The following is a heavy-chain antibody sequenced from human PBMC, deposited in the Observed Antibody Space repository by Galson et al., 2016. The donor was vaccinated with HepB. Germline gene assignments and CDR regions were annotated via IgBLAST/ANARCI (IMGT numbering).Heavy chain of an antibody. Sequence: QSGAEVKQPGDSLKISCKASGYSFTSYWIAWVRQMPGKGLEWMGTIYPGDSDTTYNPSLQGLVTISVDKSTNTAYLQWSRLKVSDTAIYYCARQGAVTALGYWGQGTMVTVSS. D-gene: IGHD2-21*02. CDR3: ARQGAVTALGY. V-gene: IGHV5-51*01. J-gene: IGHJ3*01. CDR2: IYPGDSDT. CDR1: GYSFTSYW.